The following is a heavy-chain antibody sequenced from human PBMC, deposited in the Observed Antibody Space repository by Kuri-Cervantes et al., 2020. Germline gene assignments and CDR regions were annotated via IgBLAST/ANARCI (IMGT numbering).Heavy chain of an antibody. CDR3: ARARSTEFKFLGFDY. Sequence: ESLKISCTVSGASVSSGDDYWSWVRLSPGKGLEWIGSIYYSGSTYYNPSLKSRVTISVDTSKNQFPLKLSSVTAADTAVYYCARARSTEFKFLGFDYWGQGTLVTVSS. CDR2: IYYSGST. J-gene: IGHJ4*02. CDR1: GASVSSGDDY. D-gene: IGHD1-14*01. V-gene: IGHV4-39*06.